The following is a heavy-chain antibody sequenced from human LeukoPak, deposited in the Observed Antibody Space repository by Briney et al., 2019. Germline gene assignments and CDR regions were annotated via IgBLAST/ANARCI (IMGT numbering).Heavy chain of an antibody. Sequence: ASVKVSCKASGYTFTSYDINWVRQATGQGLEWMGWMNPNSGNTGYAQKFQGRVTMTRNTSISTAYMELRSLRSEDTAVYYCARARYYDILTGLYYFDYWGQGTLVTVSS. CDR2: MNPNSGNT. V-gene: IGHV1-8*01. CDR1: GYTFTSYD. J-gene: IGHJ4*02. CDR3: ARARYYDILTGLYYFDY. D-gene: IGHD3-9*01.